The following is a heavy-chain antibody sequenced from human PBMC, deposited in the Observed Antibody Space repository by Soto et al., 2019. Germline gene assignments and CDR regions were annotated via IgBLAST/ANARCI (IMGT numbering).Heavy chain of an antibody. V-gene: IGHV4-34*01. CDR1: GGSFSGYY. CDR3: AHTVGWGFGGYNNNWFDP. Sequence: SETLSLTCAVYGGSFSGYYWTWIRQPPGTGLEWIGEINHSGSTNYNPSLKSRVTISVDTSKNQVVLTMTNMDPVDTATFYCAHTVGWGFGGYNNNWFDPWGQGTLVTVSS. CDR2: INHSGST. J-gene: IGHJ5*02. D-gene: IGHD3-10*01.